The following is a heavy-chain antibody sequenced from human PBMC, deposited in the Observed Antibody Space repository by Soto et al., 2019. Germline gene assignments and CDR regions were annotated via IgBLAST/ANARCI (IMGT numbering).Heavy chain of an antibody. Sequence: QVQLVQSGAEVKKAGSSVKVSCKASGGTFSSYAISWVRQAPGQGLEWMGGIIPIFGTANYAQKFQGRVTITADESTSTAYMELSSLRSEDTAVYYCARVRPTMVRGVISGMDVWGQGTTVTVSS. CDR2: IIPIFGTA. CDR3: ARVRPTMVRGVISGMDV. V-gene: IGHV1-69*01. J-gene: IGHJ6*02. CDR1: GGTFSSYA. D-gene: IGHD3-10*01.